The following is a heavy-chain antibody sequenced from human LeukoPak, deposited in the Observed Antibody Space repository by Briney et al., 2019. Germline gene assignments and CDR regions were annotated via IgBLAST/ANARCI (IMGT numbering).Heavy chain of an antibody. CDR2: MRQDGSEK. CDR3: AREGDAFDF. V-gene: IGHV3-7*01. Sequence: GGSLRPSCAASGFTFRNHIISWIRQPPGKGLEWVANMRQDGSEKFYVDSVKGRFTISRDDAKNSLYLQMDSLRAEDTALYYCAREGDAFDFWGQGTMVTVSS. CDR1: GFTFRNHI. J-gene: IGHJ3*01.